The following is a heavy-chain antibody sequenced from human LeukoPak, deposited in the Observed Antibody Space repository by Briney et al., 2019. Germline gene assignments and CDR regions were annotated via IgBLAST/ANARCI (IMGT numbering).Heavy chain of an antibody. CDR3: ARAGGDWKNFAY. CDR2: ISGSGGST. Sequence: GGSLRLSCAASGFTFSSYAMSWVRQAPGKGLEWVSAISGSGGSTYYADSVKGRFTISRDNSKNTLYLQMNSLRAEDTAVYYCARAGGDWKNFAYWGRGTLVTVSS. CDR1: GFTFSSYA. D-gene: IGHD2-21*02. V-gene: IGHV3-23*01. J-gene: IGHJ4*02.